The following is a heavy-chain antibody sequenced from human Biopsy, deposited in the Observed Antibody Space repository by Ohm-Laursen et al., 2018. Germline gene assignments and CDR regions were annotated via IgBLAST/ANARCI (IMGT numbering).Heavy chain of an antibody. CDR3: AGAGGHSF. CDR2: IHGSGRT. D-gene: IGHD3-16*01. Sequence: GSLRLSCAASGFSFDDYSMHWVRQGPGKGLEWVSMIHGSGRTDYADSVKGRFTVSRDNSKDTVYLQMNALRVDDTAMYYCAGAGGHSFWGQGALVTVSS. J-gene: IGHJ4*02. V-gene: IGHV3-66*01. CDR1: GFSFDDYS.